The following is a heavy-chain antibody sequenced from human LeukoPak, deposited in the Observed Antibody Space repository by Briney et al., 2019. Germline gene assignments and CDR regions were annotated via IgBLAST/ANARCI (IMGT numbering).Heavy chain of an antibody. CDR2: IYYSGST. V-gene: IGHV4-59*12. D-gene: IGHD3-22*01. CDR1: GGSISSYY. CDR3: ARVDEDYYDSSGYFDY. J-gene: IGHJ4*02. Sequence: SETLSLTCTVSGGSISSYYWSWIRQPPGKGLEWIGYIYYSGSTYYNPSLKSRVTISVDTSKNQFSLKLSSVTAADTAVYYCARVDEDYYDSSGYFDYWGQGTLVTVSS.